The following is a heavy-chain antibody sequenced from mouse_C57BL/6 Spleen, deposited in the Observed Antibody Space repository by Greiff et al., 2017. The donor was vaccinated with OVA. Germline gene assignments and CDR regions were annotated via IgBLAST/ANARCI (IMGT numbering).Heavy chain of an antibody. CDR2: IYPGDGDT. V-gene: IGHV1-82*01. CDR1: GYAFSSSW. J-gene: IGHJ3*01. D-gene: IGHD1-1*01. Sequence: VQLVESGPELVKPGASVKISCKASGYAFSSSWMNWVKQRPGKGLEWIGRIYPGDGDTNYNGKFKGKATLTADKSSSTAYMQLSSLTSEDSAVYFCARVYYGSPFAYWGQGTLVTVSA. CDR3: ARVYYGSPFAY.